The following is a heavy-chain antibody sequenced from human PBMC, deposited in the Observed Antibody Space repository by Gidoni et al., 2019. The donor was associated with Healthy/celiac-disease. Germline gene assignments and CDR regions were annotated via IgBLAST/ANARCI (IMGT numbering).Heavy chain of an antibody. CDR2: ISSNGGST. CDR1: GFTFSSYA. J-gene: IGHJ4*02. V-gene: IGHV3-64D*08. D-gene: IGHD3-10*01. CDR3: VKDLDERSVESVGPEPLWFGDPAPY. Sequence: EVQLVESGGGLVQPGGSLRLSCSASGFTFSSYAMHWVRQAPGKGLEYVSAISSNGGSTYYADSVKGRFTISRDNSKNTLYLQMSSLRAEDTAVYYCVKDLDERSVESVGPEPLWFGDPAPYWGQGTLVTVSS.